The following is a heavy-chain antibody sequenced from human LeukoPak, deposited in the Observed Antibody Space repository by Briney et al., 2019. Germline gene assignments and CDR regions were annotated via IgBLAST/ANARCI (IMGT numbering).Heavy chain of an antibody. CDR3: ARDLGDTYGSVGDFDY. V-gene: IGHV1-2*02. J-gene: IGHJ4*02. CDR2: INPNSGGT. CDR1: GYTFTGYY. Sequence: ASVKVSCKASGYTFTGYYMYWVRQAPGQGLEWMGWINPNSGGTDYAQKFQGRVTMTRDTSISTAYMELSSLRSDDTAVYYCARDLGDTYGSVGDFDYWGQGTLVTVSS. D-gene: IGHD3-10*01.